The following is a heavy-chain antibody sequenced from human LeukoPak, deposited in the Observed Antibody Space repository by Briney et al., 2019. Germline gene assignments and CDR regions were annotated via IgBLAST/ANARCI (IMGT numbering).Heavy chain of an antibody. CDR2: INPNGGGT. D-gene: IGHD3-3*01. V-gene: IGHV1-2*02. Sequence: ASVKVSCKASGYTFTGHYIHWVRQAPGQGLEWMGWINPNGGGTNYAQKFQGRVTMTRDTSITTAYMELSRLRSADPAVYYCARGGGTVFGVINDWGQGTLVTVSS. CDR3: ARGGGTVFGVIND. CDR1: GYTFTGHY. J-gene: IGHJ4*02.